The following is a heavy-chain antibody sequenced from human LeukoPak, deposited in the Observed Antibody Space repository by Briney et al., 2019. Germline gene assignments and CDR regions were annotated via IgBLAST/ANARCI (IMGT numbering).Heavy chain of an antibody. V-gene: IGHV1-69*06. CDR3: ARGSDGSGSLVGT. D-gene: IGHD3-10*01. CDR2: IIPIFGTA. Sequence: SVRVSCKASGGTFSRYAISWGRQAPGQGLEGVGGIIPIFGTADYAQKFQGRGTITADKSTSTAYMELSSLRYEDTAVYYCARGSDGSGSLVGTWGQGTLVTVSS. CDR1: GGTFSRYA. J-gene: IGHJ5*02.